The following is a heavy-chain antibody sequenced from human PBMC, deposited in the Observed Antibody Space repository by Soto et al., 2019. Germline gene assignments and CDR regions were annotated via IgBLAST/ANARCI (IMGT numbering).Heavy chain of an antibody. CDR3: AGFRRVPYYYGMEV. D-gene: IGHD2-21*01. Sequence: SETLSLTCTVSGASIRSTDYYWSWIRQAPGKGLEWIGYVYYTGSTYYNPSLMSRLTISVDTSKNQFSLKLTSVTAAETAVYYCAGFRRVPYYYGMEVWGQGTTVTVFS. V-gene: IGHV4-30-4*01. J-gene: IGHJ6*01. CDR1: GASIRSTDYY. CDR2: VYYTGST.